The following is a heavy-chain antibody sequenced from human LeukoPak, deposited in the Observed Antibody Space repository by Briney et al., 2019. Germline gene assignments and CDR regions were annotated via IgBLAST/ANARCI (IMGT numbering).Heavy chain of an antibody. Sequence: PSETLSLTCTVSGGSISSDYWSWIRQPAGKGLEWIGRIYTSGSTNYNPSLKSRVTMSVDTSKNQFSLKLSSVTAADTAVYYCASNYYDSSGYYANAFDIWGQGTMVTVSS. CDR3: ASNYYDSSGYYANAFDI. V-gene: IGHV4-4*07. D-gene: IGHD3-22*01. CDR2: IYTSGST. J-gene: IGHJ3*02. CDR1: GGSISSDY.